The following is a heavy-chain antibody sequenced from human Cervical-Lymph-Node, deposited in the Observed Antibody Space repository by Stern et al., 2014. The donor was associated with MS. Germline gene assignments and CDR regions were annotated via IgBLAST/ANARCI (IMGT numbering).Heavy chain of an antibody. J-gene: IGHJ5*02. CDR2: IYYSGST. V-gene: IGHV4-39*01. D-gene: IGHD4-17*01. CDR3: ARHDGDYPNWFDP. Sequence: QLQLQESGPGLVKPSETLSLTCTVSGGSISSSSYYWGWIRQPPGKGLEGIGSIYYSGSTYYNPSLKSRVTIPEDPSKNHSSRNRSCVTAADTAVYYCARHDGDYPNWFDPWGQGTLVTVSS. CDR1: GGSISSSSYY.